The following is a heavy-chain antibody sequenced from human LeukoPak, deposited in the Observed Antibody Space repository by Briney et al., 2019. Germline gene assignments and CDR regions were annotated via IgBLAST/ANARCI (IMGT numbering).Heavy chain of an antibody. D-gene: IGHD4-11*01. CDR3: ARSWTTVTTLSYFFDY. CDR1: GYTFTSYC. CDR2: INPSGGST. J-gene: IGHJ4*02. Sequence: ASVKVSCKASGYTFTSYCMHWVRQAPGQGLEWMGIINPSGGSTSYAQKFQGRVTMTRDTSTSTVYMELSSLRSEDTAVYYCARSWTTVTTLSYFFDYWGQGTLVTVSS. V-gene: IGHV1-46*01.